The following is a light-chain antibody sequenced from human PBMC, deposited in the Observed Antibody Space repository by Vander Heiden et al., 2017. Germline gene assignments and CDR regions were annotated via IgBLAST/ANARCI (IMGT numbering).Light chain of an antibody. V-gene: IGLV2-11*01. Sequence: QSALTQPRSVSASPGHPVTMSCTGTSSDVGGDNYVSWYQQHPGKAPKLMIYDVRERPSGVPDRFAGSKFGNTASLTISGLQAEDEADYFCCSYAGSYTYVFGTGTKVTVL. J-gene: IGLJ1*01. CDR2: DVR. CDR3: CSYAGSYTYV. CDR1: SSDVGGDNY.